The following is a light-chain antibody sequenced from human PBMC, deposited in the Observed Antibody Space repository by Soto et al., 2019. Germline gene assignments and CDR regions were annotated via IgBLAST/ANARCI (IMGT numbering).Light chain of an antibody. J-gene: IGKJ1*01. Sequence: EIVLTQSPTTLYLYTGERATLSCRASQSVSSNLAWYQQKPGQAPRLLIYGASTRATGIPDRFSGSGSGTDFTLTISRLEPEDFAVYFCQQYGSSPQTFGQVTKVDIK. CDR1: QSVSSN. V-gene: IGKV3-20*01. CDR3: QQYGSSPQT. CDR2: GAS.